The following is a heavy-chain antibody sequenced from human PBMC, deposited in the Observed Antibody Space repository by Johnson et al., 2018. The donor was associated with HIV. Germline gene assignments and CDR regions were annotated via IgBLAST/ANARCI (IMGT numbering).Heavy chain of an antibody. CDR3: ARVAVCRDGYQWPYAFDI. V-gene: IGHV3-9*01. Sequence: VQLVESGGGLVQPGRSLRLSCAASGFTFDDYAMHWVRQAPGKGLEWVSGISWNGGSTGYADSVKGRFTISRDNAKNSLYLQMNSLRAEDTALYYCARVAVCRDGYQWPYAFDIWGQGTMVTVSS. D-gene: IGHD5-24*01. J-gene: IGHJ3*02. CDR2: ISWNGGST. CDR1: GFTFDDYA.